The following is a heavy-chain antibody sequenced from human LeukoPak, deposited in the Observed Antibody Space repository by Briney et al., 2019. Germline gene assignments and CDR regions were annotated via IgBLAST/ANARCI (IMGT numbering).Heavy chain of an antibody. CDR3: TTYYYDSSGYYYVFFAFDI. D-gene: IGHD3-22*01. J-gene: IGHJ3*02. CDR2: IKSKTDGGTT. CDR1: GFTFSNAW. V-gene: IGHV3-15*01. Sequence: GGSLRLSCAASGFTFSNAWMSWVRQAPGKGLEWVGRIKSKTDGGTTDYAAPVKGRFTISRDDSKNTLYLQMNSLKTEDTAVYYCTTYYYDSSGYYYVFFAFDIWGQGTMVTVSS.